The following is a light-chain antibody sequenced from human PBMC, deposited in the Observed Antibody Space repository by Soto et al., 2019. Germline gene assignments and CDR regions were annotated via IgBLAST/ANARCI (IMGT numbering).Light chain of an antibody. CDR3: MQALQTPST. V-gene: IGKV2-28*01. CDR2: LGS. CDR1: QSLLHSNGYNY. Sequence: DIVMTQSPLSLPVTPGEPASISCRSSQSLLHSNGYNYLDWYLQKPGQSPQLLIYLGSNRASGVHDRFSGSGAGTDFTLKISRRGAEDVAVYYCMQALQTPSTFGQGTKVELQ. J-gene: IGKJ1*01.